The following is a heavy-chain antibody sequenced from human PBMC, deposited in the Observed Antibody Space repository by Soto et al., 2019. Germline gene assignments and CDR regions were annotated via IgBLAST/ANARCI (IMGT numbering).Heavy chain of an antibody. J-gene: IGHJ6*02. CDR2: INPNSGGT. V-gene: IGHV1-2*04. D-gene: IGHD3-3*01. Sequence: ASVKVSCKASGYTFTGYYMHWVRQAPGQGLEWMGWINPNSGGTNYAQKFQGWVTMTRDTSISTAYMELNSLRAEDTAVYYCAKDRRSSPPRDFWSGWDYYYYYGMDVWGQGTTVTVSS. CDR3: AKDRRSSPPRDFWSGWDYYYYYGMDV. CDR1: GYTFTGYY.